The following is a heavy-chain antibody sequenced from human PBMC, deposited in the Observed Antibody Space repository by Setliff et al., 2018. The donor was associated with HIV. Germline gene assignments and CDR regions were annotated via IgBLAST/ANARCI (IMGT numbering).Heavy chain of an antibody. CDR1: GGSISSSTYY. J-gene: IGHJ4*02. CDR2: IYYSGST. CDR3: ARGWYPDY. D-gene: IGHD2-15*01. V-gene: IGHV4-39*01. Sequence: SETLSLTCTVSGGSISSSTYYWGWIRQPPGKGLEWIGTIYYSGSTYYNPSLKSRLTISVDTSKNQFFLKLSSVTAADTAVYYCARGWYPDYWGQGTLVTVSS.